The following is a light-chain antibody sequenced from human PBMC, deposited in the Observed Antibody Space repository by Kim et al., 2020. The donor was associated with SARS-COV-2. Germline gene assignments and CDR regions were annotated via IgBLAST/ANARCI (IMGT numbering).Light chain of an antibody. CDR3: QRYKTWPPEYT. V-gene: IGKV3-15*01. CDR1: QSVSSN. CDR2: GAS. J-gene: IGKJ2*01. Sequence: EIVLTQSPATLSVSPGERVTLSCRASQSVSSNLAWFQQKPGQAPRLLIYGASTRAAGIPARFSGSGSGTDFTLTISSLQSEDFAVYYCQRYKTWPPEYTFGPGTKLEI.